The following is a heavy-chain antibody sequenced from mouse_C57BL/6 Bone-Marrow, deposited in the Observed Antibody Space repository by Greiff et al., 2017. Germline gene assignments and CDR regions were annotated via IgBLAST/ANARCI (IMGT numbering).Heavy chain of an antibody. Sequence: VQLQQSGPELVKPGASVKISCKASGYTFTDYYMNWVKQSHGKSLEWIGDINPNNGGTSYNQKFKGKATLTVDKSSSTAYMELRSLTSEDSAVYYCARERDSNGFAYWGQGTLVTVSA. D-gene: IGHD2-5*01. CDR1: GYTFTDYY. CDR3: ARERDSNGFAY. CDR2: INPNNGGT. J-gene: IGHJ3*01. V-gene: IGHV1-26*01.